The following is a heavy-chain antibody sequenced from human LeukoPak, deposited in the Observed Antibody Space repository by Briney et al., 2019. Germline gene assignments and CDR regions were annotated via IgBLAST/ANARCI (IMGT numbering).Heavy chain of an antibody. CDR1: GFTFSRTW. CDR3: VLGDGKD. Sequence: GGFLRLSCAASGFTFSRTWMSWARQAPGKGLEWVANIHEDGSEKYYVESVKGRFTVSRDNAKNSLNLQMSSMRAEDTAVYYCVLGDGKDWGQGTLVTVSS. CDR2: IHEDGSEK. D-gene: IGHD4-23*01. J-gene: IGHJ4*02. V-gene: IGHV3-7*03.